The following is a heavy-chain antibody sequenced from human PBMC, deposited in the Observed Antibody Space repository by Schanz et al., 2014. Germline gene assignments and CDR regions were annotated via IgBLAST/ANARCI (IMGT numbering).Heavy chain of an antibody. D-gene: IGHD1-26*01. J-gene: IGHJ6*02. V-gene: IGHV4-59*08. Sequence: QVQLQESGPGLVKPSETLSLTCPVSGVSIGGYYWSWIRQPPGKGLEWIGYIFFSGSTTYNPSFKCGGTISVDMYKNQFALTRSSVTAADTAVYYCARLGVGDKAYYYYGTDVWGQGTTVLVSS. CDR2: IFFSGST. CDR3: ARLGVGDKAYYYYGTDV. CDR1: GVSIGGYY.